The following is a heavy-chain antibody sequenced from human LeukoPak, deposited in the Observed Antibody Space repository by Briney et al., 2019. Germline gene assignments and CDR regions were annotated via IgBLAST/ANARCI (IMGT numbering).Heavy chain of an antibody. Sequence: GRSLRLSCTASGFNFGDYAMTWVRQAPGEGLEWIGLLRSNTYRGTTEYVASVKDRFTISKDAFQGIAYLQNKHLKTRDTAVYYRTRAITGNGWKYYFDYWGQGTLVTVSS. CDR1: GFNFGDYA. CDR2: LRSNTYRGTT. CDR3: TRAITGNGWKYYFDY. J-gene: IGHJ4*01. D-gene: IGHD1-14*01. V-gene: IGHV3-49*04.